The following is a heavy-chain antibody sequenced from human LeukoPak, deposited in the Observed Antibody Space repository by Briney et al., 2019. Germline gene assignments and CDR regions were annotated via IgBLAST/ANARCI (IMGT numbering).Heavy chain of an antibody. CDR2: IYYSGST. J-gene: IGHJ4*02. D-gene: IGHD2-15*01. V-gene: IGHV4-39*01. CDR1: GFTFSSYA. CDR3: ARPYCSGGSCYFDY. Sequence: GSLRLSCAASGFTFSSYAMSWIRQPPGKGLEWIGSIYYSGSTYYNPSLKSRVTISVDTSKNQFSLKLSSVTAADTAVYYCARPYCSGGSCYFDYWGQGTLVTVSS.